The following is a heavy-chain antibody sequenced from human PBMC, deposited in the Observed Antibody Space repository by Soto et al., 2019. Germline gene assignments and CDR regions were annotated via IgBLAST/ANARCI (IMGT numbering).Heavy chain of an antibody. CDR2: ISGSGGST. J-gene: IGHJ4*02. Sequence: EVQLLESGGGLVQPGGSLRLSCAASGFTFSSYAMSWVRQAPGKGLXWVSAISGSGGSTYYADSVKGRFTISRDNSKNAMYLQMNSLRAEDTAVYYCAKDFPYYDSSGYYFSGDYWGQGTLVTVSS. CDR3: AKDFPYYDSSGYYFSGDY. CDR1: GFTFSSYA. V-gene: IGHV3-23*01. D-gene: IGHD3-22*01.